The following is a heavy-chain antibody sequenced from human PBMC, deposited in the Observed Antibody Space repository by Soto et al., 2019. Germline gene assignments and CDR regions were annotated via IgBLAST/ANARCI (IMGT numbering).Heavy chain of an antibody. CDR3: ARRRYSSSHIRDY. V-gene: IGHV3-66*04. J-gene: IGHJ4*02. CDR1: GFTVSSNY. Sequence: GGSLRLSCAASGFTVSSNYMSWVRQAPGKGLEWVSVIYSGGSTYYADSVKGEFTISRDNSKNTLYLQMNSLRTEDTAVYYCARRRYSSSHIRDYWGQGTLVTVSS. D-gene: IGHD6-13*01. CDR2: IYSGGST.